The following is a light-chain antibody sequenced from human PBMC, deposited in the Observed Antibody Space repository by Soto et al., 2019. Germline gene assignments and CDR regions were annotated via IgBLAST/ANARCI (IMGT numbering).Light chain of an antibody. CDR3: QQYDNGPYT. CDR2: GTS. J-gene: IGKJ2*01. V-gene: IGKV3-15*01. Sequence: EIVMTQSPATLSVSPGERATLSRRASQSVSSNLAWYQQKPGQAPRLLIYGTSTRATGIPARFSGSGSGTEFPLTISSLQSEDFAVYYCQQYDNGPYTFGQGTKLEIK. CDR1: QSVSSN.